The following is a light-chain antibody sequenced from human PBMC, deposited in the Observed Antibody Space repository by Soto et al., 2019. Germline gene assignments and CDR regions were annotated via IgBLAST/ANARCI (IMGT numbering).Light chain of an antibody. V-gene: IGKV3-15*01. Sequence: EIVVMQPTATLSVSPGERATLSCRASQSVSNNLAWYQQKPGQAPRLLMYGASTRATGIPARFSGSGSGTEFTLTITSLQPEDFAVYYCQPYNYWITFGQGTRLEI. J-gene: IGKJ5*01. CDR1: QSVSNN. CDR3: QPYNYWIT. CDR2: GAS.